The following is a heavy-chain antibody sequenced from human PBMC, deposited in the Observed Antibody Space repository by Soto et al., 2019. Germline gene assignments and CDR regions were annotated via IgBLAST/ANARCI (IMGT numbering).Heavy chain of an antibody. CDR3: AKSTRITMVRGVISFDP. V-gene: IGHV1-2*02. CDR1: GYTFTGYY. Sequence: ASVKVSCKASGYTFTGYYMHWVRQAPGQGLEWMGWINPNSGGTNYAQKLQGRVTMTRDTSISTAYMELSRLRSDDTAVYYCAKSTRITMVRGVISFDPWGQGTLVTVSS. D-gene: IGHD3-10*01. CDR2: INPNSGGT. J-gene: IGHJ5*02.